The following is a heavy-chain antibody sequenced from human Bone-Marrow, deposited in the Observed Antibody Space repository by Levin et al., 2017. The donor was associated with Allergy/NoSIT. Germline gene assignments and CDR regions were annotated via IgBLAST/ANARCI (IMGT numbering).Heavy chain of an antibody. Sequence: KISCKASGGTFSSYAISWVRQAPGQGLEWMGGIIPIFGTANYAQKFQGRVTITADKSTSTAYMELSSLRSEDTAVYYCARDRFCSSTSCNGAFFDYWGQGTLVTVSS. CDR1: GGTFSSYA. D-gene: IGHD2-2*01. CDR2: IIPIFGTA. V-gene: IGHV1-69*06. CDR3: ARDRFCSSTSCNGAFFDY. J-gene: IGHJ4*02.